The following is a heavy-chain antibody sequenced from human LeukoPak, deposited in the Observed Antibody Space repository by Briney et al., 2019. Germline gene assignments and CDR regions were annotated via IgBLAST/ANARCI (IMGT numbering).Heavy chain of an antibody. Sequence: GGSLRLSCAASGFTFSSYGMHWVRQAPGKGLEWVAVISYDGSNKYYADSVKGRFTISRHNSKNTLYLQMNSLRAEDTAVYYCARYSSGWYEEEFDYWGQGTLVTVSS. CDR3: ARYSSGWYEEEFDY. V-gene: IGHV3-30*03. CDR1: GFTFSSYG. J-gene: IGHJ4*02. D-gene: IGHD6-19*01. CDR2: ISYDGSNK.